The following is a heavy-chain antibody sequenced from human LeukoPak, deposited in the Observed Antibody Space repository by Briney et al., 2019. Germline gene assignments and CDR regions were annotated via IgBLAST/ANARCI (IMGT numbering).Heavy chain of an antibody. V-gene: IGHV3-21*01. CDR1: GFTFSSYS. Sequence: GGSLRLSCAASGFTFSSYSMNWVRQAPGKGLEWVSPISSSSSYIYYADSVKGRFTISRDNAKNSLYLQMNSLRAEDTAVYYCARDRGGSFGYYDFWSGYYGPNWFDPWGQGTLVTVSS. CDR3: ARDRGGSFGYYDFWSGYYGPNWFDP. D-gene: IGHD3-3*01. J-gene: IGHJ5*02. CDR2: ISSSSSYI.